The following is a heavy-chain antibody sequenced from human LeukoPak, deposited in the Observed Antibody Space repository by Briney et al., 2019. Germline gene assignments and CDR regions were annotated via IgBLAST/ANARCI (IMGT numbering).Heavy chain of an antibody. J-gene: IGHJ4*02. CDR3: ARYHSGYDDY. CDR2: IYYSGST. D-gene: IGHD5-12*01. V-gene: IGHV4-31*03. CDR1: GGSISSGGYY. Sequence: SETLSLTCTVSGGSISSGGYYWSWIRQHPGKGLEWIGYIYYSGSTYYNPSLKSRVTISVDTSKDQFSLKLSSVTAADTALYYCARYHSGYDDYWGQGTLVTVSS.